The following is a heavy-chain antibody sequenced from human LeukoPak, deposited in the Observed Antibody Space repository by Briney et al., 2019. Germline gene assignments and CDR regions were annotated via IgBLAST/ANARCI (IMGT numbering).Heavy chain of an antibody. CDR2: ISWNSGSI. V-gene: IGHV3-9*01. Sequence: GRSLRLSCAASGFTFDDYAMHWVRQPPGKGLEWVSGISWNSGSIGYADSVKGRFTISRDNAKNSLYLQMNSLRAEDTALYYCAKDRHYSSSWYGAGDYWGQGTLVTVSS. J-gene: IGHJ4*02. D-gene: IGHD6-13*01. CDR1: GFTFDDYA. CDR3: AKDRHYSSSWYGAGDY.